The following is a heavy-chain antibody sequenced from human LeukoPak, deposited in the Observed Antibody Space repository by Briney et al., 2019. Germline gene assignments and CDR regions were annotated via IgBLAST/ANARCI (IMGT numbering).Heavy chain of an antibody. V-gene: IGHV3-21*01. CDR3: ATDGRSSGWYGFDY. Sequence: GGSLRLSCAASGFTFSSYSMNWVRQAPGKGLEWVSAISSSSSYIYYADSAKGRFTISRDNAKNSLYLQMNSLRAEDTAVYYCATDGRSSGWYGFDYWGQGILVTVSS. CDR2: ISSSSSYI. CDR1: GFTFSSYS. J-gene: IGHJ4*02. D-gene: IGHD6-19*01.